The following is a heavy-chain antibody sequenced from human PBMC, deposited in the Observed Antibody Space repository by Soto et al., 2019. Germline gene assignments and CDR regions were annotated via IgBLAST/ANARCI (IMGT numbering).Heavy chain of an antibody. Sequence: EVQLVESGGGLVQPGRSLRLSCIASGFTFGDYAMSWVRQAPGKGLEWVSFIRSKAYGGTTEYAASVEGRFTISRDDSKSIAYLEMNSLKTEDTAMYYCTRAVTTVVTPGYWGQGILVTVSP. J-gene: IGHJ4*02. CDR2: IRSKAYGGTT. CDR1: GFTFGDYA. V-gene: IGHV3-49*04. D-gene: IGHD4-17*01. CDR3: TRAVTTVVTPGY.